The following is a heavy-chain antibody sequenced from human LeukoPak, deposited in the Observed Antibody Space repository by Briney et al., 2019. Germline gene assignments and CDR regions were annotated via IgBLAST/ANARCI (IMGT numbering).Heavy chain of an antibody. Sequence: ASVKVSCKTSGYSFTSYALHWVRQAPGQRLEWMGWINAGNGNTKYSQEFQGRVTITRDTSASTAYMELSSLRSEDTAVYYCARYYSGWYYFDYWGQGTLVTVSS. D-gene: IGHD6-19*01. CDR2: INAGNGNT. CDR3: ARYYSGWYYFDY. CDR1: GYSFTSYA. V-gene: IGHV1-3*03. J-gene: IGHJ4*02.